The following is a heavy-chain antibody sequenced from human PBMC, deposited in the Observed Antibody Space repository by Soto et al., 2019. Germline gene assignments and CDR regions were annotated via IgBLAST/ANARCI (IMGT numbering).Heavy chain of an antibody. D-gene: IGHD6-13*01. CDR2: ISAYNGNT. CDR3: ASVYSSSSGSWFDP. Sequence: ASVKVSCKASGYTFTSYGISWVRQAPGQGLEWIGWISAYNGNTNYAQKLQGRVTMTTDTSTSPAYMELRSLSSDDTAVYYCASVYSSSSGSWFDPWGQGTMVKVSS. CDR1: GYTFTSYG. V-gene: IGHV1-18*04. J-gene: IGHJ5*02.